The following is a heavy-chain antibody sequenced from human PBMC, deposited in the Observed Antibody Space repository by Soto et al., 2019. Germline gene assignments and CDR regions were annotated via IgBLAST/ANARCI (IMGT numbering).Heavy chain of an antibody. J-gene: IGHJ6*02. CDR2: ISAYNGNT. CDR1: GYTFTSYG. Sequence: ASVKVSCKASGYTFTSYGISWVRQAPGQGXEWMGWISAYNGNTNYGQKLQGRVTMTTDTSTSTAYMELRSLRSDDTAVYYCARYRPSDSSGYYFNYYYGMDVWGQGTTVTSP. V-gene: IGHV1-18*04. D-gene: IGHD3-22*01. CDR3: ARYRPSDSSGYYFNYYYGMDV.